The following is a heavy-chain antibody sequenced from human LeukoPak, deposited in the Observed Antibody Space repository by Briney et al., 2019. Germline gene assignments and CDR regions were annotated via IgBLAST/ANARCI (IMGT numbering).Heavy chain of an antibody. CDR3: ARGYPLSTTAAGTYFQH. CDR2: LNPNSGGT. J-gene: IGHJ1*01. CDR1: GYTFSGYY. V-gene: IGHV1-2*02. Sequence: ASVKVSCKASGYTFSGYYMHWVRQAPGQGLERMGWLNPNSGGTNYAQKFQGRVTMTRDTSISTAYMELSRLRSDDTAVYYCARGYPLSTTAAGTYFQHWGQGTLVTVSS. D-gene: IGHD6-13*01.